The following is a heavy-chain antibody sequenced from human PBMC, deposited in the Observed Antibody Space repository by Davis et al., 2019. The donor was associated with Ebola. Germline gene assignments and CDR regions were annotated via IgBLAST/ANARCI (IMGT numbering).Heavy chain of an antibody. Sequence: GESLKISCAASGFTFSSHSLSWVRQAPGKGLEWVSYISTNSRTIYYADSVKGRFTISRDNAKNSLYLQMSSLRDEDTAVYYCARRYYDTSGYPFDYWGQGTLVTVSS. CDR3: ARRYYDTSGYPFDY. CDR2: ISTNSRTI. D-gene: IGHD3-22*01. CDR1: GFTFSSHS. V-gene: IGHV3-48*02. J-gene: IGHJ4*02.